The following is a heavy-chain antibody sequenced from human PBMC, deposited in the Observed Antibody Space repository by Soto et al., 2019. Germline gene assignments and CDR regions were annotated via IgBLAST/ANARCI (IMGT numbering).Heavy chain of an antibody. D-gene: IGHD3-10*01. CDR2: IYYSGST. V-gene: IGHV4-39*01. J-gene: IGHJ4*02. CDR1: GGSISSSSYY. Sequence: QLQLQESGPGLVKPSETLSLTCTVSGGSISSSSYYWGWIRQPPGKGLEWIGSIYYSGSTYYNPSLKSRVTISVDTSKNLFSLKLSSVTAADTAVYYCARQRTEAYGSESYPSYWGQGTLVTVSS. CDR3: ARQRTEAYGSESYPSY.